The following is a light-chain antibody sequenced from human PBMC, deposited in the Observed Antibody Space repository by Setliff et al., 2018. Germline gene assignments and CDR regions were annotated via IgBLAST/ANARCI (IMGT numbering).Light chain of an antibody. V-gene: IGLV2-8*01. CDR3: SSYAGNNNLI. CDR2: EVT. Sequence: QSVLAQPPSASGSPGQSVNLSCTGTSSDVGTYNYVSWYQQHPGKAPKLMIYEVTTRPSGVPDRFSGSKSGNTASLTVSGLQAEDEADYYCSSYAGNNNLIFGGGTKVTV. CDR1: SSDVGTYNY. J-gene: IGLJ2*01.